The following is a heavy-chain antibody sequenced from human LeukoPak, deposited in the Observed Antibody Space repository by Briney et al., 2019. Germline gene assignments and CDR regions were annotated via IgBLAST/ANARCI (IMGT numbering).Heavy chain of an antibody. CDR2: ISSDSNYI. Sequence: GGSLRLSCAASGFTFSSYTMTWVRQAPGKGLEWVSSISSDSNYIYYADSVKGRFTISRDNAWNSLYLQMNSLRAEDTAVYYCARKENILTGYYDHWGQGTLVTVSS. V-gene: IGHV3-21*01. CDR3: ARKENILTGYYDH. J-gene: IGHJ5*02. D-gene: IGHD3-9*01. CDR1: GFTFSSYT.